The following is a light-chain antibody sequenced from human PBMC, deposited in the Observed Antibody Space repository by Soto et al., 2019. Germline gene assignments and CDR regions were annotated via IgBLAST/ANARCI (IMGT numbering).Light chain of an antibody. J-gene: IGKJ4*01. CDR2: GAS. CDR3: QQYNDWPLT. V-gene: IGKV3D-15*01. CDR1: QSVTFS. Sequence: EKVMTQSPATLSVSPGERATLSCRASQSVTFSLAWYQQKPGQAPRLLIYGASTRATGIPARFSGSGSGTEFTLTISSLQSEDFAIYYCQQYNDWPLTFGGGTRWISN.